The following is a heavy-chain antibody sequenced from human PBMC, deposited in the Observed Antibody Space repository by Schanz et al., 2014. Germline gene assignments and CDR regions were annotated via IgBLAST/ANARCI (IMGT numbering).Heavy chain of an antibody. Sequence: QVQLVESGGGVVQPGGSLRLSCASSGFTFNGHAMHWVRQAPGKGLEWVAVTSYDGSQKYYTDSVKGRFTVSRDNSKNTLYLQLNSLRAEDTAVYYCARDDKRYFDWLSTFDLWGQGKMVAVSS. CDR1: GFTFNGHA. D-gene: IGHD3-9*01. V-gene: IGHV3-30*04. CDR3: ARDDKRYFDWLSTFDL. J-gene: IGHJ3*01. CDR2: TSYDGSQK.